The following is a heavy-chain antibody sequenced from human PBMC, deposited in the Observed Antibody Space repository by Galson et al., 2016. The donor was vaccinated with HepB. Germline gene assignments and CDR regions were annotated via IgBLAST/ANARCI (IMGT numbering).Heavy chain of an antibody. D-gene: IGHD6-13*01. CDR3: AKGQQLAYCDY. CDR1: GFTLTNYG. Sequence: SLRLSCAASGFTLTNYGMHWVRQAPGKGLGWVSAISGSDGSTYYADSVKGRFTISRDNSKNTLYLQMNSLRAEDTAVYYCAKGQQLAYCDYWGQGTLVTVSS. J-gene: IGHJ4*02. V-gene: IGHV3-23*01. CDR2: ISGSDGST.